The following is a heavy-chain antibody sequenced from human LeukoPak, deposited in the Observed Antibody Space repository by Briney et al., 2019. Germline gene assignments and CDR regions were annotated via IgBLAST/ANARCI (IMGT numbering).Heavy chain of an antibody. V-gene: IGHV4-31*01. CDR1: GGSISSGGYY. CDR2: IYYSEST. Sequence: SQTLSLTCTLSGGSISSGGYYWSWIRQHPGKGLEWNGYIYYSESTYYNPSLKSQVTISVHPSKNQYSLQLSSVTAADTAVYYCARCMDYDFWGGYPRKKYNWFDPWGQGTLVTVSS. CDR3: ARCMDYDFWGGYPRKKYNWFDP. J-gene: IGHJ5*02. D-gene: IGHD3-3*01.